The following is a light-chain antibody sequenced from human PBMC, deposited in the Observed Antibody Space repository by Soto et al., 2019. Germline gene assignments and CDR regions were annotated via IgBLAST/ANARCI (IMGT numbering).Light chain of an antibody. J-gene: IGKJ2*01. CDR2: KAS. CDR1: QSISTW. Sequence: DIQMTQSPFTLSASVGDRVTITCRASQSISTWLAWYQQKPGKAPKLLIYKASSLDSGVPSRFSGSGSGTEFTLTISSLQPDDFATYYCQQYNSFSRTFGQGTMVEIK. V-gene: IGKV1-5*03. CDR3: QQYNSFSRT.